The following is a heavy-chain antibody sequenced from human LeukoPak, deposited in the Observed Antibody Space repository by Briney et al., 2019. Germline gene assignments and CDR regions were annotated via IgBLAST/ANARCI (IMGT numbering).Heavy chain of an antibody. V-gene: IGHV1-2*02. J-gene: IGHJ4*02. CDR2: INPNSGGT. Sequence: GASVKVSCKASGYTFTGYYMHWVRQAPGQGLEWMGWINPNSGGTNYAQKFQGRVTMTRDTSISTAYMELSRLRSDDTAVYYCARDESVLWFGELLYLFDYWGQGTLVTVPS. CDR1: GYTFTGYY. CDR3: ARDESVLWFGELLYLFDY. D-gene: IGHD3-10*01.